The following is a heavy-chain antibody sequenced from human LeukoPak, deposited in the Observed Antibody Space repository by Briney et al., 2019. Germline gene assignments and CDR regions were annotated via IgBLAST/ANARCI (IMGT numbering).Heavy chain of an antibody. CDR3: ARLAPMVKPAARTYTPSPQGWGFINADS. Sequence: ETLSLTCTVSGGSIXSTTYYWGWIRQPPGKGLEWIGTVYYSGSTYYNPSLKSRVTISVDTSKNQFSLKLSSVTAADTAVYYCARLAPMVKPAARTYTPSPQGWGFINADSWGQGTLVTVSS. J-gene: IGHJ4*02. CDR1: GGSIXSTTYY. D-gene: IGHD6-6*01. V-gene: IGHV4-39*01. CDR2: VYYSGST.